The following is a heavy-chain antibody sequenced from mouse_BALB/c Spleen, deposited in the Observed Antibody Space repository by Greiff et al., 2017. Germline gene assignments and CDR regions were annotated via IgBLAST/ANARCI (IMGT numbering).Heavy chain of an antibody. V-gene: IGHV5-6-3*01. D-gene: IGHD2-4*01. CDR2: INSNGGST. CDR1: GFTFSSYG. J-gene: IGHJ2*01. CDR3: ARAGSTMITTVDY. Sequence: EVKLMESGGGLVQPGGSLKLSCAASGFTFSSYGMSWVRQTPDKRLELVATINSNGGSTYYPDSVKGRFTISRDNAKNTLYLQMSSLKSEDTAMYYCARAGSTMITTVDYWGQGTTLTVSS.